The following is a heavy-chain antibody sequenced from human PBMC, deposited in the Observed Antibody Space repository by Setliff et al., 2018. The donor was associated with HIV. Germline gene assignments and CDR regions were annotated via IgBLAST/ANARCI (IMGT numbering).Heavy chain of an antibody. D-gene: IGHD2-21*01. J-gene: IGHJ3*02. CDR1: GGSISSTSYY. Sequence: SETLSLTCSVSGGSISSTSYYWGWVRQPPGKSLEWIGSVYYSGTSYYSPPRKSRVTMSVYTSKNQFSLKLNSVTAADTAVYYCARRATSRIPSIQAGAFDIWGQGTMVTVSS. CDR2: VYYSGTS. V-gene: IGHV4-39*01. CDR3: ARRATSRIPSIQAGAFDI.